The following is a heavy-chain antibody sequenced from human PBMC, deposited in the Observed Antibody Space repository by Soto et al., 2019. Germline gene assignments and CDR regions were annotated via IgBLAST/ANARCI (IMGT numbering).Heavy chain of an antibody. J-gene: IGHJ5*02. CDR3: ARAWTATAGWANWFDL. D-gene: IGHD6-13*01. Sequence: QVQLQESGPGLVEPSQTLSLTCTVSSGSISGGGYYWSWIRQHPGKGLEWIGYIYHSGTTYYNPSLXGXLXIXXDTSKPQFSLKLSSVTAADTAVYYCARAWTATAGWANWFDLWGQGTLVTVSS. CDR2: IYHSGTT. V-gene: IGHV4-31*03. CDR1: SGSISGGGYY.